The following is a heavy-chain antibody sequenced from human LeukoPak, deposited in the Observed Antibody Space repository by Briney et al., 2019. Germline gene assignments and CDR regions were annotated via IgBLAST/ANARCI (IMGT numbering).Heavy chain of an antibody. CDR1: GFSFRRYA. CDR3: AKVGGAYSSSWYQYFDY. Sequence: GGSLRLSCAASGFSFRRYAMHWVRQAPGKGLEWVAVISYDGNNEYYADSVKGRFTISRDNSKNTLYLQMNSLRAEDTAVYYCAKVGGAYSSSWYQYFDYWGQGTLVTVSS. CDR2: ISYDGNNE. D-gene: IGHD6-13*01. V-gene: IGHV3-30-3*01. J-gene: IGHJ4*02.